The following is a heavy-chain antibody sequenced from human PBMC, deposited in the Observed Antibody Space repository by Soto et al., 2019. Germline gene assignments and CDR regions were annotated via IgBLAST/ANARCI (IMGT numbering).Heavy chain of an antibody. J-gene: IGHJ5*02. CDR2: TYYRSKWYN. V-gene: IGHV6-1*01. CDR3: ARDTFRAVVVVAAMSARFDP. D-gene: IGHD2-15*01. CDR1: GDSVSSNSAA. Sequence: QVQLQQSGPGLVKPSQTLSLTCAISGDSVSSNSAAWNWIRQSPSRGLEWLGRTYYRSKWYNDYAVSVKSRITINPDTSKNQFSLQLNSVTPEDTAVYYCARDTFRAVVVVAAMSARFDPWGQGTLVTVSS.